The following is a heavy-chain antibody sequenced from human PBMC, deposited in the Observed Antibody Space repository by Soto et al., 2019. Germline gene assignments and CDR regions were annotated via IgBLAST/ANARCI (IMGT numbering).Heavy chain of an antibody. Sequence: QVQLVESGGGVVQPGRSLRLSCAASGFTFSSYGMHWVRQAPGQGLEWVAVISYDGSNKYYADSVKGRFTISRDNSKNTLYLQMNSLRAEDTAVYYCAKDKSGWYFDYWGQGTLVTVSS. V-gene: IGHV3-30*18. CDR1: GFTFSSYG. J-gene: IGHJ4*02. D-gene: IGHD6-19*01. CDR3: AKDKSGWYFDY. CDR2: ISYDGSNK.